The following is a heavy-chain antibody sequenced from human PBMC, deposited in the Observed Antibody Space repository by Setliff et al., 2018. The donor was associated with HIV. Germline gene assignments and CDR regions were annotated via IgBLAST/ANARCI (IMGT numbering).Heavy chain of an antibody. CDR1: GFTVSSTY. CDR3: AKTSRVREYNSPFDS. J-gene: IGHJ4*02. Sequence: GSLRLSCAASGFTVSSTYMSWVRQSPVRGLEWVSVVYSAGNTYYADSVKGRFTISRDNSKSTLYLQMNSLRAEDTAIYYCAKTSRVREYNSPFDSWGQGTLVTVS. V-gene: IGHV3-53*01. D-gene: IGHD3-10*01. CDR2: VYSAGNT.